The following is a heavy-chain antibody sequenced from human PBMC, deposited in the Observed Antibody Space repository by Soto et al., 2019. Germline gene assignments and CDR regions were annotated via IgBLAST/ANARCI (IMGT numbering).Heavy chain of an antibody. CDR3: ARDTESPLTFDL. V-gene: IGHV3-74*01. CDR2: IRSDGSHI. D-gene: IGHD3-10*01. Sequence: EVQLVESGGGLVQPGGSLRLSCAASGFTLSPYWVHWVRQAPGKGLVWVSRIRSDGSHIVFADAVKGRFTISRDNAKDTVYLPMNSLRVEDTAVYYCARDTESPLTFDLWGRGTLVTVYS. J-gene: IGHJ2*01. CDR1: GFTLSPYW.